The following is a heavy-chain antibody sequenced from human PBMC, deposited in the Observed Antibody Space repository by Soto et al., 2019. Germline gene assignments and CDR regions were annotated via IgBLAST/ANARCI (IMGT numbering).Heavy chain of an antibody. CDR3: AGASYCSSTSCQYYGMDV. D-gene: IGHD2-2*01. J-gene: IGHJ6*02. Sequence: QVHLVQSGAEVKKPGASVKVSCKASGYTFTSYGISWVRQAPGQGLEWMGWISAYNGNTNYAQKLQGRVTMTTDTSTSTAYMELRSLRSDDTAVYYCAGASYCSSTSCQYYGMDVWGQGTTVTVSS. CDR1: GYTFTSYG. V-gene: IGHV1-18*01. CDR2: ISAYNGNT.